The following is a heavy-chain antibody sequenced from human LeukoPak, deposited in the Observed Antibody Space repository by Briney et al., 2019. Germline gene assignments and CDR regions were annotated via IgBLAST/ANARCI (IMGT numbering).Heavy chain of an antibody. CDR2: RIPIFGTA. Sequence: SVTVSCKASGGTFSSYAISWVRQAPGQGLEWMGRRIPIFGTANYAQKFQGRVTITTDESTSTAYMELSSLRSDDTAVYYCASDEDSSGYSPIAFVDWGQATLVTVSS. J-gene: IGHJ4*02. CDR3: ASDEDSSGYSPIAFVD. CDR1: GGTFSSYA. D-gene: IGHD3-22*01. V-gene: IGHV1-69*05.